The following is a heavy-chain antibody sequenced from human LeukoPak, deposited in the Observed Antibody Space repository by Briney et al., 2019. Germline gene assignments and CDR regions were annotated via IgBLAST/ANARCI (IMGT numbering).Heavy chain of an antibody. J-gene: IGHJ6*02. CDR3: ASGGPLAVVVPAASGGLAAAGTGPYYYYGMDV. Sequence: ASVKVSCKASGGTFSSYAISWVRQAPGQGLERXXXXXPIFGIANYAQKFQGRVTITADKSTSTAYMELSSLRSEDTAVYYCASGGPLAVVVPAASGGLAAAGTGPYYYYGMDVWGQGTTVTVSS. D-gene: IGHD2-2*01. V-gene: IGHV1-69*10. CDR2: XXPIFGIA. CDR1: GGTFSSYA.